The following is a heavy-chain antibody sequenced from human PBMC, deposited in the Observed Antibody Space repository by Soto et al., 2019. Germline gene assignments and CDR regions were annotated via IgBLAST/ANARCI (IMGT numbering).Heavy chain of an antibody. V-gene: IGHV1-69*12. Sequence: QVQLVQSGAEVKKPGSSVKVSCKASGGTFSSYAISWVRQAPGQGLEWKGGIIPIFGTANYAQKFQGRVTITADESTSTAYMELSSLRSEDTAVYYCAREPLVDVAAAVGRVGYWGQGTLVTVSS. CDR3: AREPLVDVAAAVGRVGY. D-gene: IGHD6-13*01. CDR1: GGTFSSYA. J-gene: IGHJ4*02. CDR2: IIPIFGTA.